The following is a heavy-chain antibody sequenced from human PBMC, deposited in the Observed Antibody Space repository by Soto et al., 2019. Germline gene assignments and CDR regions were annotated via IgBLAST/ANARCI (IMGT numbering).Heavy chain of an antibody. J-gene: IGHJ4*02. D-gene: IGHD3-3*01. CDR1: GESFRGFY. CDR3: TRGDQGRGRDDFWSGPRGPFDY. Sequence: QVQVQQWGAGLLKPSETLSLTCAVSGESFRGFYWSWIHQPPGKGLEWIGEINHSGLTNYHPTLKSRVGMSVDTSKSQFSLRLNSVTAADTAMYYCTRGDQGRGRDDFWSGPRGPFDYWGQGNLVTVSS. CDR2: INHSGLT. V-gene: IGHV4-34*01.